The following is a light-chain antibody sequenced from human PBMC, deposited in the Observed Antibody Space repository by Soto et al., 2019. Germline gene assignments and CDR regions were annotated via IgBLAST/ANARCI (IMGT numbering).Light chain of an antibody. CDR1: QSISTW. V-gene: IGKV1-5*01. CDR2: DAS. CDR3: QQYNSFWT. Sequence: DIQMTQSPSTLSASVGGRVTITCRASQSISTWLAWYQQKPGKAPKLLIYDASYLERGVPSRFSGSGSGTEFTLTISSLQPDDLATYYCQQYNSFWTFGQGTKVEI. J-gene: IGKJ1*01.